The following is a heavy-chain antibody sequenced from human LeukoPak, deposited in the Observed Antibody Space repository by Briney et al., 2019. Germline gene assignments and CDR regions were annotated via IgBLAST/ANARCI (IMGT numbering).Heavy chain of an antibody. V-gene: IGHV4-34*01. D-gene: IGHD4-17*01. J-gene: IGHJ4*02. CDR2: INHSGST. CDR1: GGSFSGYY. Sequence: SGTLSLTCAVYGGSFSGYYWSWIRQPPGKGLEWIGEINHSGSTNYNPSLKSRVTISVDTSKNQFSLKLSSVTAADTAVYYCARRVTTFDYWGQGTLVTVSS. CDR3: ARRVTTFDY.